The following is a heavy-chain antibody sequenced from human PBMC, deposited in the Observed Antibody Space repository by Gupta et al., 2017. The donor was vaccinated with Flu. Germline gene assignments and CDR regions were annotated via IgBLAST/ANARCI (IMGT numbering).Heavy chain of an antibody. Sequence: EVQLVESGGGLVQPGRSLRLSCAASGFTFDAYAMHWVRQAPGKGLEWVSGISWNSGSIGYADSVKGRFTISRDNAKNSLYLQMNSLRAEDTALYYCAKAFGSTSKTHLNWFDPWGQGTLVTGSS. D-gene: IGHD2-2*01. J-gene: IGHJ5*02. V-gene: IGHV3-9*01. CDR3: AKAFGSTSKTHLNWFDP. CDR2: ISWNSGSI. CDR1: GFTFDAYA.